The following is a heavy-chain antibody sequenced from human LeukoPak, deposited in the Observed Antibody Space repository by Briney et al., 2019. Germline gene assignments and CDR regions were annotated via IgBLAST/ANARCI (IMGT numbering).Heavy chain of an antibody. CDR1: GGSVSSNSAA. J-gene: IGHJ4*02. V-gene: IGHV6-1*01. CDR3: ARVTYYDSSGSAGFDY. Sequence: SQTLSLTCAISGGSVSSNSAAWNWITQSPSRGLEWLGRTYYRSKWYNDYAVSVKSRITINPDTSKNQFSLQLNSVTPEDTAVYYCARVTYYDSSGSAGFDYWGQGTLVTVSS. D-gene: IGHD3-22*01. CDR2: TYYRSKWYN.